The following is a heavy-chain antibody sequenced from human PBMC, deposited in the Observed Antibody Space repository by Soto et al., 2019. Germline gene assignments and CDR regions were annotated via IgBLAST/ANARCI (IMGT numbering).Heavy chain of an antibody. CDR1: GASISTYY. D-gene: IGHD3-22*01. Sequence: SETLSLTCTVSGASISTYYWSWVRQPPGKGLEWIGYIYYSGSTYYNPSLKSRVTISVDTSKNQFSLKLSSVTAADTAVYYCARKNSSGPQGAFDIWGQGTMVTV. J-gene: IGHJ3*02. V-gene: IGHV4-59*06. CDR3: ARKNSSGPQGAFDI. CDR2: IYYSGST.